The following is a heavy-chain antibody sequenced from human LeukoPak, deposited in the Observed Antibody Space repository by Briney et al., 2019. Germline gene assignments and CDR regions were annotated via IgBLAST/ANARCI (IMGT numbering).Heavy chain of an antibody. CDR2: ISGSGGST. J-gene: IGHJ4*02. CDR3: AKFPGTSYDYVWGSYRYFDY. Sequence: GGSLRLSCAASGFTFSSYAMSWVRQAPGKGLEWVSAISGSGGSTYCADSVKGRFTISRDNSKNTLYLQMNSLRAEDTAVYYCAKFPGTSYDYVWGSYRYFDYWGQGTLVTVSS. D-gene: IGHD3-16*02. CDR1: GFTFSSYA. V-gene: IGHV3-23*01.